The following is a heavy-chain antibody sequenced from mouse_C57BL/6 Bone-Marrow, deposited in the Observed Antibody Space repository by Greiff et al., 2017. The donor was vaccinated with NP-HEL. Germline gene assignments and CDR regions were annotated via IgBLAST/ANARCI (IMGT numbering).Heavy chain of an antibody. Sequence: QVQLQQSGAELARPGASVKLSCKASGCTFTSYGISWVKQRPGQGLEWIGEIYPRSGNTYYNEKFKGKATLTADKSSSTAYMELRSLTSEDSAVYFCARHYDYDDYAMDYWGQGTSVTVSS. CDR2: IYPRSGNT. CDR3: ARHYDYDDYAMDY. D-gene: IGHD2-4*01. J-gene: IGHJ4*01. V-gene: IGHV1-81*01. CDR1: GCTFTSYG.